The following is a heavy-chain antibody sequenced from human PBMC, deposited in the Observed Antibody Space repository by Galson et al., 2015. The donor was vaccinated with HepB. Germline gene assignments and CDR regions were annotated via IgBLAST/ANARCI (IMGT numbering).Heavy chain of an antibody. D-gene: IGHD3-10*02. CDR1: GYTFTRNG. CDR3: ARDVRYAFEM. J-gene: IGHJ3*02. Sequence: SVKVSCKASGYTFTRNGISWVRQAPGQGLEWMGWISTNSGNTYYAQKFQDRLIMTTERSTSTADMELRSLTSDDTAFYYCARDVRYAFEMWGQGTMVTVS. CDR2: ISTNSGNT. V-gene: IGHV1-18*01.